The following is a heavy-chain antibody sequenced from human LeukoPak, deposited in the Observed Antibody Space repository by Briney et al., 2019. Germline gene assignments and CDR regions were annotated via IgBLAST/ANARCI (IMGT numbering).Heavy chain of an antibody. J-gene: IGHJ6*04. CDR1: GGSISNYY. CDR3: ARVATMVRGSNGMDV. V-gene: IGHV4-59*01. D-gene: IGHD3-10*01. CDR2: IYYSGST. Sequence: SETLSLTCTVSGGSISNYYWTWIRQPPGKGLEWIGYIYYSGSTNYNPSLRSRAIISVDTSKKQFSLNLSSVTAADTALYYCARVATMVRGSNGMDVWGKGTTVTVSS.